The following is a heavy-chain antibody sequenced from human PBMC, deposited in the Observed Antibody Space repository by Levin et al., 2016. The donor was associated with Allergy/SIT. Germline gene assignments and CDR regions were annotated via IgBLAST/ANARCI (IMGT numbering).Heavy chain of an antibody. CDR2: MNPNSGNT. D-gene: IGHD5-12*01. Sequence: WVRQAPGQGLEWMGWMNPNSGNTGYAQKFQGRVTMTRNTSISTAYMELSSLRSEDTAVYYCARGLEDIVATIPLGPYYGMDVWGQGTTVTVSS. J-gene: IGHJ6*02. CDR3: ARGLEDIVATIPLGPYYGMDV. V-gene: IGHV1-8*01.